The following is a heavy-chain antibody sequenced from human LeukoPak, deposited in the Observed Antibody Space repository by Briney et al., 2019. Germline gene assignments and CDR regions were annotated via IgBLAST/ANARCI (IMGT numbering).Heavy chain of an antibody. CDR3: ARGQNHYDYYDLDV. CDR2: ISRSDGMV. CDR1: GFIFSDYY. Sequence: GGSLRLSCAASGFIFSDYYMSWIRQAPGKGLECVAYISRSDGMVYYADSVKGRFTVSVENAKRSLFLQMNTLRDEASAVYYCARGQNHYDYYDLDVWGQGTTVIVSS. J-gene: IGHJ6*02. V-gene: IGHV3-11*01.